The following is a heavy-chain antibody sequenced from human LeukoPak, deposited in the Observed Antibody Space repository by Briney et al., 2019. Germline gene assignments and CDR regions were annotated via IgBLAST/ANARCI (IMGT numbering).Heavy chain of an antibody. CDR3: AELGITMIGGV. V-gene: IGHV3-48*03. J-gene: IGHJ6*04. CDR2: ISSSGSTI. Sequence: GGPLRLSCAASGFTFSSYEMNWGRQAPGKGVEWVSYISSSGSTIYYADSVKSRFTISRDNAKNSLYLQMNSLRAEDTAVYYCAELGITMIGGVWGKGTTVTISS. D-gene: IGHD3-10*02. CDR1: GFTFSSYE.